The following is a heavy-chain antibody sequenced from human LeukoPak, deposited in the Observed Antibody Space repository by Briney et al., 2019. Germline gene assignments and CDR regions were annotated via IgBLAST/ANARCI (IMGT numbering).Heavy chain of an antibody. Sequence: GGTLRLSCAASGFTFSNYGMNWVRQAPGKGLEWVSAISGSGHNTYYADSVKGRFTISRDNSKNTLYLQMNSLRAEDTAVYYCARERGYSYGYSDYWGQGTLVTVSS. CDR1: GFTFSNYG. J-gene: IGHJ4*02. V-gene: IGHV3-23*01. CDR3: ARERGYSYGYSDY. CDR2: ISGSGHNT. D-gene: IGHD5-18*01.